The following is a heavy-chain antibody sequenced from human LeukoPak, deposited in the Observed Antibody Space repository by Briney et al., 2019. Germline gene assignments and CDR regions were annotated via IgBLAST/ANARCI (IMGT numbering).Heavy chain of an antibody. CDR2: ISWNSGSI. J-gene: IGHJ4*02. CDR1: GFTFDDYA. D-gene: IGHD3-9*01. CDR3: AKGGGKLDRLRYFDWFDY. V-gene: IGHV3-9*01. Sequence: PGRSLRLSCAASGFTFDDYAMHWVRQAPGKGLEWVSGISWNSGSIGYADSVKGRFTISRDNAKNSLYLQMNSLRAEDTALYYCAKGGGKLDRLRYFDWFDYWGQGTLVSVSS.